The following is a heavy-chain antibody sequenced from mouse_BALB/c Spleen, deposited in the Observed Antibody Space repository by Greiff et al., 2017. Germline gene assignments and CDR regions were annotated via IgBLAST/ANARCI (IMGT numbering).Heavy chain of an antibody. CDR2: IDPANGNT. D-gene: IGHD5-1-1*01. Sequence: VQLQQSGAELVKPGASVKLSCTASGFNIKDTYMHWVKQRPEQGLEWIGRIDPANGNTKYDPKFQGKATITADTSSNTAYLQLSSLTSEDTAVYYCASEDTRDYVDYWGQGTTLTVSS. V-gene: IGHV14-3*02. CDR1: GFNIKDTY. J-gene: IGHJ2*01. CDR3: ASEDTRDYVDY.